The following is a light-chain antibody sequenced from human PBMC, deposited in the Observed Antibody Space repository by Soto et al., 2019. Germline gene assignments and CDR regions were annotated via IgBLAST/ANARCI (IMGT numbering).Light chain of an antibody. Sequence: EIVLTQSPATLSVSPGDSATLSCRASQSVGPNLVWYQQRFGQSPRLLIYHVSTRATGVPARFSGSGSETEFTLTIRSLQPEDFAIYYCHQYNNWPSWTCGQGTKGDIK. V-gene: IGKV3-15*01. J-gene: IGKJ1*01. CDR1: QSVGPN. CDR2: HVS. CDR3: HQYNNWPSWT.